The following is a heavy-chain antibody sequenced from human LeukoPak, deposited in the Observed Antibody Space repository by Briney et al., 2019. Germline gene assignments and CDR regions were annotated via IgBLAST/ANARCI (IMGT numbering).Heavy chain of an antibody. CDR3: AKAGHYDFNWFDP. CDR1: GYTFSAYY. Sequence: ASVKVSCKASGYTFSAYYMHWVRQAPGQGLEWMGWINPNTGGTKYAQKFQGRATMTRDTSIDTAYMELNSLRPDDTAVYYCAKAGHYDFNWFDPWGQGTLVAVSS. D-gene: IGHD2/OR15-2a*01. J-gene: IGHJ5*02. V-gene: IGHV1-2*02. CDR2: INPNTGGT.